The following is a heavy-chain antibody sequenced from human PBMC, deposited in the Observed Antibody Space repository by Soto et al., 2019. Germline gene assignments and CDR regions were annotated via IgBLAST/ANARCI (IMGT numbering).Heavy chain of an antibody. J-gene: IGHJ2*01. V-gene: IGHV3-9*01. CDR2: ISWNSGRI. CDR3: AKIDL. Sequence: EVQLVESGGGLVQPGRSLRLSCAASGFTFDDYAMYWVRQATGKGLEWVSGISWNSGRIGYADSVKGRFTISRDNAKNSLYLQMNSLRAEDTAFYYCAKIDLWGRGTLVTVSS. CDR1: GFTFDDYA.